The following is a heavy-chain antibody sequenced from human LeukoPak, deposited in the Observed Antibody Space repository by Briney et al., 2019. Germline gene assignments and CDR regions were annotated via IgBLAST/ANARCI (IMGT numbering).Heavy chain of an antibody. V-gene: IGHV4-4*02. CDR2: IYHSGST. CDR1: GGSISSSNW. D-gene: IGHD3-10*01. Sequence: SETLSLTCAVSGGSISSSNWWSWVRPPPGKGLEWIGEIYHSGSTNYNPSLKSRVTISVDKSKNQFSLKLSSVTAADTAVYYCARDRGRGSMNYYYYGMDVWGQGTTVTVPS. CDR3: ARDRGRGSMNYYYYGMDV. J-gene: IGHJ6*02.